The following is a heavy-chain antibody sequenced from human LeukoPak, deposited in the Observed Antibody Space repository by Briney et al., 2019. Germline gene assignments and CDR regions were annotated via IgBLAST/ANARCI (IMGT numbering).Heavy chain of an antibody. CDR1: GFTFSTYA. Sequence: GGSLRLSCAASGFTFSTYAMSWVRQAPGKGLEWISYSSTSGRTVYYADSVKGRFTISRDDAKNSLYLQMNSLRAEDTAVYYCARSAINYYDGSGYYSYFDYWGQGTLVTVSS. J-gene: IGHJ4*02. CDR3: ARSAINYYDGSGYYSYFDY. V-gene: IGHV3-48*03. D-gene: IGHD3-22*01. CDR2: SSTSGRTV.